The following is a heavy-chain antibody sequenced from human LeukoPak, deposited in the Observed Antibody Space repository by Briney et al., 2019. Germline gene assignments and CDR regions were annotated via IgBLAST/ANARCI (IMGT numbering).Heavy chain of an antibody. Sequence: QAGGSLRLSCAASGFIFSSYGMPWVRQAPGKGLEWVAVIWYDGSTKHYADSVKGRFTISRDNSKSTLYLQMNSLRAEDTAVYYCAKGFSGGWDAFDIWGQGTMVTVSS. D-gene: IGHD3-10*01. CDR1: GFIFSSYG. J-gene: IGHJ3*02. CDR3: AKGFSGGWDAFDI. CDR2: IWYDGSTK. V-gene: IGHV3-30*02.